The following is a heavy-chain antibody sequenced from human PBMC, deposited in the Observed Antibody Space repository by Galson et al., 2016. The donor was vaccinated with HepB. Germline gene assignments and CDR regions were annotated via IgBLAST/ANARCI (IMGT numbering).Heavy chain of an antibody. V-gene: IGHV3-7*05. J-gene: IGHJ3*02. CDR1: GFTFSTYY. Sequence: SLRLSCAASGFTFSTYYMTWIRQPPGKGLEWVAGIKQDGSEKYYVDSVKGRFTISRENAKNSLYVQMDSLRAEDTAVYFCARERFCSSATCYVGDAFHIGGQGTMVTVSS. D-gene: IGHD2-2*01. CDR2: IKQDGSEK. CDR3: ARERFCSSATCYVGDAFHI.